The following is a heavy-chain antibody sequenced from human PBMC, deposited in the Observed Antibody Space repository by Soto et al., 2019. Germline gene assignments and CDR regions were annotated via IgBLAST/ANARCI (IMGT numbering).Heavy chain of an antibody. Sequence: SETLSLTCTVSGGSITDYSWVWIRQPAGKGLEWIGRIFSSGSTNYNPSLKGRITMSLDTSKNQFSLKLNSATATDTAVYFWARDQGVVVTADNWFDPWGQGILVTVSS. CDR3: ARDQGVVVTADNWFDP. V-gene: IGHV4-4*07. CDR1: GGSITDYS. D-gene: IGHD2-21*02. CDR2: IFSSGST. J-gene: IGHJ5*02.